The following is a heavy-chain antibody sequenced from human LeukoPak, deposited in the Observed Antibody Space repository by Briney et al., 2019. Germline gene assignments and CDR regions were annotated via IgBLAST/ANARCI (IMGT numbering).Heavy chain of an antibody. J-gene: IGHJ4*02. D-gene: IGHD1-26*01. V-gene: IGHV1-2*02. CDR3: ARDGIVGATRADY. CDR2: IDPNSGGT. CDR1: GYTFTGYY. Sequence: ASVKVSCKASGYTFTGYYMQWVRQAPGQGLEWMGWIDPNSGGTKYAQKFQGRVTMTRDTSISTAYMELSRLRSDDTAVYFCARDGIVGATRADYWGQGTPVTVSS.